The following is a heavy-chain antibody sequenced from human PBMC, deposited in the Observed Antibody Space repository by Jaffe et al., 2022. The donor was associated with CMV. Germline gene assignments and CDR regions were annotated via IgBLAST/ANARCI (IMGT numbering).Heavy chain of an antibody. D-gene: IGHD6-13*01. V-gene: IGHV4-4*07. Sequence: QVQLQESGPVLVKPSETLSLKCTVSGDSISDFYWSWIRQPAGKGLEWIGRFHTTGSSNSNASLRSRVTMSVDMTKNQISLTLTSVTAADTAIYYCARDHWAAGAVPWFFDLWGRGTLVTVSS. CDR3: ARDHWAAGAVPWFFDL. J-gene: IGHJ2*01. CDR1: GDSISDFY. CDR2: FHTTGSS.